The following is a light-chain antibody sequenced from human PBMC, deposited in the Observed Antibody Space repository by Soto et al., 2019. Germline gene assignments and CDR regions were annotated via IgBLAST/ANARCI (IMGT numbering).Light chain of an antibody. CDR2: GGS. V-gene: IGKV3-20*01. CDR3: QQYGTSYT. Sequence: EIVLTQSPDTLSVSVGQRVILSCRASQSVSSGYLAWYQKKPGQAPRLLIYGGSSRATGIPDRFSGSGSGTDFTLTISRLEPEDFAVYYCQQYGTSYTFGQGTKLEIK. J-gene: IGKJ2*01. CDR1: QSVSSGY.